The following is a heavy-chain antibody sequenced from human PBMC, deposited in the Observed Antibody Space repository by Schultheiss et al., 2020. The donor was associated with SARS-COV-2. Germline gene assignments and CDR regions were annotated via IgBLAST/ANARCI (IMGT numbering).Heavy chain of an antibody. CDR2: IYYSGST. V-gene: IGHV4-31*03. Sequence: SETLSLTCTVSGGSISSGGYYWSWIRQPPGKGLEWIGYIYYSGSTYYNPSLKSRVTISVDTSKNQFSLKLSSVTAADTAVYYCAGTYVTTVTVDYWGQGTLVTVSS. D-gene: IGHD4-17*01. CDR1: GGSISSGGYY. CDR3: AGTYVTTVTVDY. J-gene: IGHJ4*02.